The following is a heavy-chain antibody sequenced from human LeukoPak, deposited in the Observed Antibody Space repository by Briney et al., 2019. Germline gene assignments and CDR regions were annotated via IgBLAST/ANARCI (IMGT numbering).Heavy chain of an antibody. V-gene: IGHV1-2*02. D-gene: IGHD3-10*01. CDR2: IHPDSGGT. Sequence: GASVKVSCKPSGYTFTGYYIHWVRQAPGQGLERMGWIHPDSGGTNYAQKFQGRVTMTRDTSVSTAYMELNRLTSDDTAVYYCARGTSMVRGIIDYWGQGTLVTVSS. CDR1: GYTFTGYY. CDR3: ARGTSMVRGIIDY. J-gene: IGHJ4*02.